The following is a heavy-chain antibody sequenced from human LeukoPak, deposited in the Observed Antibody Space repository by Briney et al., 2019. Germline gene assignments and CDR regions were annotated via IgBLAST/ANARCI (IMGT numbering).Heavy chain of an antibody. CDR1: GGSFSGYY. Sequence: PSETLSLTCAVYGGSFSGYYWSWIRQPPGKGLEWIGEINHSGSTNYNPSLKSRVTISVDTSKNQFSLKLSSVTAADTAVYYCASHGLFDYWGQGTLVTVSS. V-gene: IGHV4-34*01. D-gene: IGHD5-24*01. J-gene: IGHJ4*02. CDR2: INHSGST. CDR3: ASHGLFDY.